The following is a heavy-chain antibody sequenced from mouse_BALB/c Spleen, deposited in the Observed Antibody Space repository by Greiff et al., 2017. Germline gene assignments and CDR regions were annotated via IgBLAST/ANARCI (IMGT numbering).Heavy chain of an antibody. CDR3: ARVGLYYSYAMDY. Sequence: EVKLMESGGGLVQPGGSLKLSCAASGFTFSSYGMSWVRQTPDKRLELVATINSNGGSTYYPDSVKGRFTISRDNAKNTLYLQMSSLKSEDTAMYYCARVGLYYSYAMDYWGQGTSVTVSS. CDR1: GFTFSSYG. V-gene: IGHV5-6-3*01. CDR2: INSNGGST. D-gene: IGHD1-1*01. J-gene: IGHJ4*01.